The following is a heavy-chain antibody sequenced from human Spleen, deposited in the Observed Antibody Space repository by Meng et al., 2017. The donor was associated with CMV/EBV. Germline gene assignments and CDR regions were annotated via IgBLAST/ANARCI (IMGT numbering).Heavy chain of an antibody. CDR2: THHSGST. CDR1: GYSIGSDRY. J-gene: IGHJ4*02. CDR3: ARAEYSSPPDY. D-gene: IGHD6-6*01. Sequence: SETLSLTCTVSGYSIGSDRYWGWMRQTPGKGLEWIVSTHHSGSTYYNPSLKSRVTISVDTSKNQFSLRLSSVTAADTAVYYCARAEYSSPPDYWGQGTLVTVSS. V-gene: IGHV4-38-2*02.